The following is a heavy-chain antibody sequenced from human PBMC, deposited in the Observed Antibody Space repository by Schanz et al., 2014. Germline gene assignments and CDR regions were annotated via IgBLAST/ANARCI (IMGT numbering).Heavy chain of an antibody. D-gene: IGHD3-10*01. Sequence: QVQLQESGPGLVKPSETLSLTCTVSGGSMAGYYWSFIRQPPGKGLEWIGYFYYTGSFNYNPSLKSRATISMDTSKNQFSLKLSSVTAADTAVYYCARIGGSVFDYWAQGTLVTVSS. J-gene: IGHJ4*02. CDR3: ARIGGSVFDY. CDR2: FYYTGSF. CDR1: GGSMAGYY. V-gene: IGHV4-59*01.